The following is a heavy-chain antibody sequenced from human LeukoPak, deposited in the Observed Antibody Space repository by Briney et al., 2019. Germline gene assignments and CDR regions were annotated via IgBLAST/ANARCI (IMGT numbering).Heavy chain of an antibody. CDR3: AREPSQYDFWSGYYTEGVSSGYFDY. J-gene: IGHJ4*02. Sequence: PGGSLRLSCAASGFTFDDYAMHWVRQAPGKGLEWVSGISWNSGSIGYADSVKGRFTISRDNAKNSLYLQMNSLRAEDTAVYYCAREPSQYDFWSGYYTEGVSSGYFDYWGQGTLVTVSS. CDR1: GFTFDDYA. V-gene: IGHV3-9*01. D-gene: IGHD3-3*01. CDR2: ISWNSGSI.